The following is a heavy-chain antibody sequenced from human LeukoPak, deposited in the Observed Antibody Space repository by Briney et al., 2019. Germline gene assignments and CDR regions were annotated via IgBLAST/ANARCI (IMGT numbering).Heavy chain of an antibody. V-gene: IGHV4-59*01. J-gene: IGHJ6*03. CDR2: IYYSGST. Sequence: SETLSLTCTVSGGSISSYYWSWIRQPPGKGLEGIGYIYYSGSTNYNPSLKSRVTISVDTSKNQFSLKLSSVTAADTAVYYCARVRYYYYMDVWGKGTTVTVSS. CDR3: ARVRYYYYMDV. CDR1: GGSISSYY.